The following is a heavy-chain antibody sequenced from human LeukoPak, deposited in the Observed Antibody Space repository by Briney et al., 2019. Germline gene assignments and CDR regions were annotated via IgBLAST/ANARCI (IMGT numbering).Heavy chain of an antibody. V-gene: IGHV3-30*04. Sequence: GRSLRLSCAASGFTFSSYAMHWVRQAPGKGLEWVAVISYDGSNKYYADSVKGRFTISRDNSKNTLYLQMNSLRAEDTAVYYCARGYPGGVWGKGTTVTVSS. D-gene: IGHD2-15*01. CDR1: GFTFSSYA. CDR2: ISYDGSNK. J-gene: IGHJ6*04. CDR3: ARGYPGGV.